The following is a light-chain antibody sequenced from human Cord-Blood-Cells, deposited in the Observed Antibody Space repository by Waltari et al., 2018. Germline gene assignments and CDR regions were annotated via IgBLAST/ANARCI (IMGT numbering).Light chain of an antibody. CDR2: AAS. CDR3: QQSYSTPCT. CDR1: QIISSY. Sequence: DIQMTQSPSSLSASVGDRLTITCQESQIISSYLKWYQQKPGKAPKLQIYAASSLQSGVPSTFSGSGSGTDFTLTISSLQPENFATFYGQQSYSTPCTFGQGTKLEIK. V-gene: IGKV1-39*01. J-gene: IGKJ2*02.